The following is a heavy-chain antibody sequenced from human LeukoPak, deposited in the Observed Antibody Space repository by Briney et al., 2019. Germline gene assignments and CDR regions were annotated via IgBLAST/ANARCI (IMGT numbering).Heavy chain of an antibody. D-gene: IGHD3-10*01. J-gene: IGHJ5*02. V-gene: IGHV3-30*02. CDR2: IRYDGDNK. Sequence: PGGSLRLSCAASGFTLSNCGMHWVRQAPGKGLEWVAFIRYDGDNKYYADSVKGRFTISRDNSKNTLYVQMNSLRPEDTGIYYCAKDKVEFIWFGELKALDPWGQGTLVTVSS. CDR3: AKDKVEFIWFGELKALDP. CDR1: GFTLSNCG.